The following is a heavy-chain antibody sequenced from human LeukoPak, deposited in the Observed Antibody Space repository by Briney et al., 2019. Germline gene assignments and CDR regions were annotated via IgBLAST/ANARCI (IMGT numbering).Heavy chain of an antibody. D-gene: IGHD2-2*02. J-gene: IGHJ4*02. CDR1: GGSFSGYY. V-gene: IGHV4-34*01. Sequence: SETLSLTCAVYGGSFSGYYWSWIRQPPGKGLEWIGEINHSGSTNYNPSLKSRVTISVDASKNQFSLKLSSVTAADTAVYYCARGDIVVVPAAIGKFDYWGQGTLVTVSS. CDR3: ARGDIVVVPAAIGKFDY. CDR2: INHSGST.